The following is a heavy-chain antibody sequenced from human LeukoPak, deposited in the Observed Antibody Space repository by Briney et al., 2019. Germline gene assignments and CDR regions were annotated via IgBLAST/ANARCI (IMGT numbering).Heavy chain of an antibody. V-gene: IGHV3-23*01. J-gene: IGHJ4*02. CDR3: AKLPGRAADY. Sequence: GGSLRLSCAASGFTFSSYVMNWARQAPGKGLEWVSGISDSGGSTYYADSVKGRFTISRDNSKNTLYLQMNSLRAEDTAVYYCAKLPGRAADYWGQGTLVTVSS. CDR2: ISDSGGST. CDR1: GFTFSSYV.